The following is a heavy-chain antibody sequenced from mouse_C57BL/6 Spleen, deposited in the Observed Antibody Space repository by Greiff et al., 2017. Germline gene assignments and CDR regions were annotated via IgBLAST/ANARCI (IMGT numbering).Heavy chain of an antibody. CDR2: IWSGGST. Sequence: VKLVESGPGLVQPSQSLSITCTVSGFSLTSYGVHWVRQSPGKGLEWLGVIWSGGSTDYNAAFISRLSISKDNSKSQVFFKMNSLQADDTAIYYCARTGGYGGTPFAYWGQGTLVTVSA. J-gene: IGHJ3*01. V-gene: IGHV2-2*01. D-gene: IGHD2-2*01. CDR1: GFSLTSYG. CDR3: ARTGGYGGTPFAY.